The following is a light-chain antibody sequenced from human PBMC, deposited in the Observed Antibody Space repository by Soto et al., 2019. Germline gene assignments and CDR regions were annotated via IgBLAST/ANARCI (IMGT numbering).Light chain of an antibody. CDR3: QQYNSYSWT. CDR1: QSISSW. CDR2: DAS. Sequence: DIQMTQSPATLSGSLGDRVTITWRASQSISSWLAWYQQKTGKAPKLLIYDASSLESGVPSRFSGSGYGTEFNLTISSLQTDDFATYYCQQYNSYSWTFGQGTKVDIK. J-gene: IGKJ1*01. V-gene: IGKV1-5*01.